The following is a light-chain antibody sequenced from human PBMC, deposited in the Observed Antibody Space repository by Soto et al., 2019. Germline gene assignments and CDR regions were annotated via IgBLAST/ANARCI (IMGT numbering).Light chain of an antibody. J-gene: IGKJ1*01. CDR1: QYISDF. Sequence: IQMSQSPSSLSASVVDRVTITCRASQYISDFLTWYQQTPGKAPKLLIYGASSLDIGVPSRFSGSGSGTEFTLTINNLQPEDFATYYCQEYVISPGTFGRGTKVDIK. CDR3: QEYVISPGT. CDR2: GAS. V-gene: IGKV1-5*01.